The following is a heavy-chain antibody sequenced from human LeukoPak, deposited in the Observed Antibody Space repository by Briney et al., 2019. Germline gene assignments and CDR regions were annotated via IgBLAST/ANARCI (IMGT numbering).Heavy chain of an antibody. CDR2: IIPIFGTA. V-gene: IGHV1-69*06. Sequence: ASVKVSCKASGGTFSSYAISWVRQAPGQGLEWMGGIIPIFGTANYPQKFQGRVTITADKSTSTAYMELSSLRSEDTAVYYCARVGFGEPIDYWGQGTLVTVSS. CDR1: GGTFSSYA. CDR3: ARVGFGEPIDY. D-gene: IGHD3-10*01. J-gene: IGHJ4*02.